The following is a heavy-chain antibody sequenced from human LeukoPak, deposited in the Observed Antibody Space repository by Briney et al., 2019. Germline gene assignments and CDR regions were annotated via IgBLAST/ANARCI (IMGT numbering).Heavy chain of an antibody. V-gene: IGHV3-23*01. CDR2: ISGSGGST. J-gene: IGHJ5*02. D-gene: IGHD6-13*01. Sequence: GGSLRLSCAASGFTFSSYAMSWVRQAPGKGLEWVSAISGSGGSTYYADSVKGRFTISRDNSKNTLYLQMNSLRAEDTAVYYCAKDHSDSIAAAGTVFDPWGQGTPVTVSS. CDR3: AKDHSDSIAAAGTVFDP. CDR1: GFTFSSYA.